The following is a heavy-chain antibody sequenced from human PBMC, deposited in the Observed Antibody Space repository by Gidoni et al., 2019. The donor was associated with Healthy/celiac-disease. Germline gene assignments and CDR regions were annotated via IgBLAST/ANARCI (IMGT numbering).Heavy chain of an antibody. CDR2: IYTSGST. J-gene: IGHJ6*02. V-gene: IGHV4-4*07. Sequence: QVQLQESGPGLVKPSETLSLTCTVSGGSISSYYWSWIRQPAGKGLEWIGRIYTSGSTNYNPSLKSRVTMSVDTSKNQFSLKLSSVTAADTAVYYCARDLGIAVAGTLAPHYSYGMDVWGQGTTVTVSS. CDR3: ARDLGIAVAGTLAPHYSYGMDV. D-gene: IGHD6-19*01. CDR1: GGSISSYY.